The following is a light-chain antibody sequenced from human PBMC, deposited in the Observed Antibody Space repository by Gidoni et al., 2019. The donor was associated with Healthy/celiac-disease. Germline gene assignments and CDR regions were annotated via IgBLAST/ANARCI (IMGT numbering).Light chain of an antibody. V-gene: IGKV4-1*01. J-gene: IGKJ1*01. Sequence: DIVMTQSPDSLPVSLGERATINCKSSQSVLYSSSNKNYLAWYQQKPGQPPKLLIYWASTRESGVPYRFSGSGSGTDFTLTISSLQAEDVAVYYCQQYYSTPWTFGQGTKVEIK. CDR3: QQYYSTPWT. CDR2: WAS. CDR1: QSVLYSSSNKNY.